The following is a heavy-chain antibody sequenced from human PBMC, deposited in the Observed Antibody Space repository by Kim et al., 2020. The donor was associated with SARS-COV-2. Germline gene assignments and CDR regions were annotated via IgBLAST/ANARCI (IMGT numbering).Heavy chain of an antibody. Sequence: DYATALKDRLTIPTDTSKNQFSLQLASVTPEDMAVYYCAREARYSYDSLAYWGQGTLVTVSS. V-gene: IGHV6-1*01. CDR3: AREARYSYDSLAY. D-gene: IGHD5-18*01. J-gene: IGHJ4*02.